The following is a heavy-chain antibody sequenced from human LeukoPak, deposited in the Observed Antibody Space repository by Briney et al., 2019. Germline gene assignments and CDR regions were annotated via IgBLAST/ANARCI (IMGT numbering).Heavy chain of an antibody. CDR2: INHSGST. CDR1: GGSFSGYY. CDR3: AGGVRQQLVLRYYYYGMDV. V-gene: IGHV4-34*01. D-gene: IGHD6-13*01. J-gene: IGHJ6*02. Sequence: SETLSLTCAVYGGSFSGYYWSWIRQPPGKGLEWIGEINHSGSTNYNPSLKSRVTISVDTSKNQFPLKLSSVTAAATAVYYCAGGVRQQLVLRYYYYGMDVRGQGTTVTVSS.